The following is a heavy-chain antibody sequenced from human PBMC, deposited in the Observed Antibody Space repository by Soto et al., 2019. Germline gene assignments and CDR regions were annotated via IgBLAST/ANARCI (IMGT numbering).Heavy chain of an antibody. Sequence: QVQLVQSGTVVQRRGSSVKVSCQASGGTFSSHGMAWVRQAPGQGLEWMGGIIPTFGTPTYAPKFQGRVTITADKATNPAYMQLSRLRSEDTGFYYCASERSAHYFDCSGQGTLINASS. V-gene: IGHV1-69*06. CDR2: IIPTFGTP. D-gene: IGHD1-26*01. CDR1: GGTFSSHG. J-gene: IGHJ4*02. CDR3: ASERSAHYFDC.